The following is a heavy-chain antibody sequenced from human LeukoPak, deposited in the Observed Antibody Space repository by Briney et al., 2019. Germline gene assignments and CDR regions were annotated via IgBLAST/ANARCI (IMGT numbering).Heavy chain of an antibody. CDR2: ISWNSGSI. D-gene: IGHD6-6*01. CDR1: GLTFDDYA. CDR3: AKEDSSSSLDY. Sequence: PGGSLRLSCAASGLTFDDYAMHWVRQAPGKGLEWVSGISWNSGSIGYADSVKGRFTISRDNAKNSLYLQMNSLRAEDTALYYCAKEDSSSSLDYWGQGTLVTVSS. J-gene: IGHJ4*02. V-gene: IGHV3-9*01.